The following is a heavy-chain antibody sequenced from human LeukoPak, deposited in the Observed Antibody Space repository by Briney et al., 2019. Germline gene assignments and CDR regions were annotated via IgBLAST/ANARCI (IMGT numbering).Heavy chain of an antibody. CDR3: ATGVLWFGEIHDY. D-gene: IGHD3-10*01. J-gene: IGHJ4*02. CDR2: FDPEDGET. CDR1: GYTLTELS. Sequence: ASVKVSCKVSGYTLTELSMHWVRQAPGKGVEWMGGFDPEDGETIYAQKFQGRVTMTEDTSTDTAYMELSSLRSEDTAVYYCATGVLWFGEIHDYWGQGTLVTVSS. V-gene: IGHV1-24*01.